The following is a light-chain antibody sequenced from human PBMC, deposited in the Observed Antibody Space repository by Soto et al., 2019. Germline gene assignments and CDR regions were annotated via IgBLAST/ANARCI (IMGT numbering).Light chain of an antibody. CDR3: QQYGSSPPYT. J-gene: IGKJ2*01. CDR1: HSVSSSY. CDR2: GAS. Sequence: EIVLTQSPGTLSLSPGERATLSCRASHSVSSSYLAWYQQNPGQAPRHLIYGASSRATGIPDRFSGSGSGTDFTLTLSRLEPEDFAVYYCQQYGSSPPYTFGQGTKLEIK. V-gene: IGKV3-20*01.